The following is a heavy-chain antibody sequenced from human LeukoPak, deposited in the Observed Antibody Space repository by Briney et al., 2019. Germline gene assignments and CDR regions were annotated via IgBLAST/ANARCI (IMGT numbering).Heavy chain of an antibody. D-gene: IGHD6-13*01. V-gene: IGHV4-59*08. Sequence: PSETLSLTCTVSGGSISNYHWNWIRQSPGKGLEWIGYIYYTGSTNYNPSLKSRVTISVDTSKNQFSLKLTSVTAADTAVYYCARHGTAGIWGQGTLVTVSS. CDR2: IYYTGST. CDR1: GGSISNYH. CDR3: ARHGTAGI. J-gene: IGHJ4*02.